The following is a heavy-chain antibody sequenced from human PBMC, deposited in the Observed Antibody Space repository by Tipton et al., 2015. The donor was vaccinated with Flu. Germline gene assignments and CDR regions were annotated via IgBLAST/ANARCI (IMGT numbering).Heavy chain of an antibody. CDR2: IYARVST. J-gene: IGHJ4*02. V-gene: IGHV4-4*07. Sequence: TLSLTCTVSGGSITGYYWSWIRQPAGKGLEWIGRIYARVSTNYNPSLKSRVTMSADTSKNQFSLKLTSVTAADTAVYYCARGGGSFQFDFWDQGTLVTVSS. CDR1: GGSITGYY. CDR3: ARGGGSFQFDF. D-gene: IGHD1-26*01.